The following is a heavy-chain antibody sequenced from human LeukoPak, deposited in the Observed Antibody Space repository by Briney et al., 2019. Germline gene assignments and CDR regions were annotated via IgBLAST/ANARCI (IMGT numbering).Heavy chain of an antibody. D-gene: IGHD7-27*01. CDR2: ISYDGSNK. CDR1: GFTFSSYG. J-gene: IGHJ6*02. Sequence: GGSLRLSCAASGFTFSSYGMHWVRQAPGKGLEWVAVISYDGSNKYYADSVKGRFTISRDNSKNTLYLQMNSLRAEDTAVYYCAKVKWGVLVNGMDVWGQGTTVTVSS. V-gene: IGHV3-30*18. CDR3: AKVKWGVLVNGMDV.